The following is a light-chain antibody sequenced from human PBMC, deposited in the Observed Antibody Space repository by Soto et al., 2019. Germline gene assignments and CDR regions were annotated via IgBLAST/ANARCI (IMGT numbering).Light chain of an antibody. J-gene: IGKJ5*01. V-gene: IGKV3D-15*01. CDR2: GAS. CDR1: QRIGAT. CDR3: QQHFNGPIT. Sequence: EVVLPQSPAARSASPGEGVTLCCWASQRIGATLAWYQQKPGQAPRLVIYGASNRATGIPARFSGSGSGTNFTLTISSLEPEDFAVYYCQQHFNGPITFGQGTRLEIK.